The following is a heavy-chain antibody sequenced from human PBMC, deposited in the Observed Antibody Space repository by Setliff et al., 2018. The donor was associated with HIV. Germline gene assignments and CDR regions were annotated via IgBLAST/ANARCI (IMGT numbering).Heavy chain of an antibody. CDR2: ISQSGST. J-gene: IGHJ4*02. CDR3: AREIYGGNSRPFDY. Sequence: LSLTCAVTGGSIRTGDWWSWVRQSPGKGLEWIGEISQSGSTNYNPSLRSRVTMSVDKSNNQFSLKLSSVTAADTAVYYCAREIYGGNSRPFDYWGPGTLVTVSS. CDR1: GGSIRTGDW. V-gene: IGHV4-4*02. D-gene: IGHD4-17*01.